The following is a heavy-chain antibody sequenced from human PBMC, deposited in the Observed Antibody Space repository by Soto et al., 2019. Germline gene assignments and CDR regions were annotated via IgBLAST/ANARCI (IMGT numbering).Heavy chain of an antibody. CDR1: GYTFTSYA. CDR3: ARPSTGYSSGWYGADYCYGMDV. V-gene: IGHV1-3*01. CDR2: INAGNGNT. J-gene: IGHJ6*02. D-gene: IGHD6-19*01. Sequence: PSVKVSCKASGYTFTSYAMHWVRQAPGQRLEWMGWINAGNGNTKYSQKFQGRVTITRDTSASTAYMELSSLRSEDTAVYYCARPSTGYSSGWYGADYCYGMDVWGQGTTVTVSS.